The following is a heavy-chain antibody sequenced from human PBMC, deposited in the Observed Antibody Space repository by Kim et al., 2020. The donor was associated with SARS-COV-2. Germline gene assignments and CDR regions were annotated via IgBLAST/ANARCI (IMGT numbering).Heavy chain of an antibody. CDR3: ARGTRQWLVRGPYYYYMDV. Sequence: SETLSLTCAVYGGSFSGYYWSWIRQPPGKGLEWIGEINHSGSTNSNQSLKSRVTISVDTSKTQFSLNMSSVTAADTAVYYCARGTRQWLVRGPYYYYMDVWGKGTTVTVSS. J-gene: IGHJ6*03. CDR1: GGSFSGYY. V-gene: IGHV4-34*01. D-gene: IGHD6-19*01. CDR2: INHSGST.